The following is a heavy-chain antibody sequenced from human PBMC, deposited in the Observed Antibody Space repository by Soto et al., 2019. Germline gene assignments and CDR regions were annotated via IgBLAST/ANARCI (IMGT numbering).Heavy chain of an antibody. CDR3: ARDTGLAPTVWGY. CDR1: GDSIRGGGHY. J-gene: IGHJ4*03. CDR2: VYHSGST. Sequence: PSETLSLTCSVSGDSIRGGGHYWNWIRQFPGKGLEWIGYVYHSGSTHYNPSLRGRLTISIDTSKNQFSLRLISVTAADTALYYCARDTGLAPTVWGYWGQGTQVTVSS. D-gene: IGHD7-27*01. V-gene: IGHV4-31*03.